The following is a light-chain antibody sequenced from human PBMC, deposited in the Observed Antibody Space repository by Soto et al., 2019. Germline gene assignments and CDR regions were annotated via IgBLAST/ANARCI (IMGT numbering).Light chain of an antibody. Sequence: EIVLTQSPATLSLSPGERATLSCRASQSVSSYLAWYQQKPGQAPRLLIDDASDRATGIPGRFSGSGSGTDFTLTISSLEAEDFAVYYCQQRSTWPITFGQGDTTEIK. CDR2: DAS. J-gene: IGKJ5*01. CDR1: QSVSSY. CDR3: QQRSTWPIT. V-gene: IGKV3-11*01.